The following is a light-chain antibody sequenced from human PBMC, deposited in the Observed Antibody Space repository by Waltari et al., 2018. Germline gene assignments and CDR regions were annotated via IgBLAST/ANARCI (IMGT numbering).Light chain of an antibody. V-gene: IGLV1-40*01. CDR3: QSYDNSLGGSKV. Sequence: QSVLTQPPSVSGALGQRVTISCTGSSSNIGADYDVHWYQQVPGTAPKLLISGDGIRPSGVPDRFSASKAGTAASLAITGLQAEDEADYYCQSYDNSLGGSKVFGGGTRLSVL. CDR1: SSNIGADYD. J-gene: IGLJ2*01. CDR2: GDG.